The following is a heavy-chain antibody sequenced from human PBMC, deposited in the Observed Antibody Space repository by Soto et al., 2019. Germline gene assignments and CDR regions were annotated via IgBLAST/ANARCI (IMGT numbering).Heavy chain of an antibody. CDR1: GYTFTSYG. J-gene: IGHJ4*02. CDR3: AGGVRSSTYFDGFDY. D-gene: IGHD3-9*01. Sequence: ASVKVSCKASGYTFTSYGISWVRQAPGQGLEWMGWISAYNGNTNYAQKLQGRVTMTTDTSTSTAYMELRSLRSDDTAVYYCAGGVRSSTYFDGFDYWGQGTLVTVSS. CDR2: ISAYNGNT. V-gene: IGHV1-18*04.